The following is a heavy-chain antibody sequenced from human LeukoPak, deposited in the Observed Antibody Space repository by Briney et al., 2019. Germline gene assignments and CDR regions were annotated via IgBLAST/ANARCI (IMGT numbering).Heavy chain of an antibody. V-gene: IGHV3-7*03. J-gene: IGHJ2*01. D-gene: IGHD2-21*02. CDR2: IKQDGSEK. CDR1: GFTFSSYW. Sequence: GGSLRLSCAASGFTFSSYWMSWVRQAPGKGLEWVANIKQDGSEKYYVDSVKGRFTISRDNAKNSLYLQMNSLRAEDTAVYYCARDGIVVVTAIFYWYFDLWGRGTLVTVSS. CDR3: ARDGIVVVTAIFYWYFDL.